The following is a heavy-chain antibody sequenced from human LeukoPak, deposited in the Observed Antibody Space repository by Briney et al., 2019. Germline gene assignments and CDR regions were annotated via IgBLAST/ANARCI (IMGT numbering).Heavy chain of an antibody. CDR3: ARHDGSGYSYGYSYFDY. CDR2: IYYSGST. Sequence: SETLSLTCTVSGGSISGSSYYWGWIRQPPGKGLEWIGSIYYSGSTYYNPSLKSRVTISVDTSKNQFSLKLNSVTAADTAVYYCARHDGSGYSYGYSYFDYWGQGTLVTVSS. V-gene: IGHV4-39*01. D-gene: IGHD5-18*01. CDR1: GGSISGSSYY. J-gene: IGHJ4*02.